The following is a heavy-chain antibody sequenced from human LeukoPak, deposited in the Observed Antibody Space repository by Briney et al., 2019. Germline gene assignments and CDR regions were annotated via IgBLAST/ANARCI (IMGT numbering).Heavy chain of an antibody. J-gene: IGHJ3*02. CDR3: AAPRVTMVRGVLLVSDAFDI. D-gene: IGHD3-10*01. V-gene: IGHV4-39*07. Sequence: PSETLSLTCTVSGGSISSSSYYWGWIRQPPGKGLEWIGSIYYSGSTYYNPSLKSRVTISVDTSKNQFSLKLSSVTAADTAVYYCAAPRVTMVRGVLLVSDAFDIWGQGTMVTVSS. CDR2: IYYSGST. CDR1: GGSISSSSYY.